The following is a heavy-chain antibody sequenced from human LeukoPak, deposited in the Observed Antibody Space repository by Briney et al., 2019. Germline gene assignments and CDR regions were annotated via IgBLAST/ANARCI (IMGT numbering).Heavy chain of an antibody. J-gene: IGHJ6*04. Sequence: GGSLRLSCAASGFTFSSYEMNWVRQAPGKGLEWVSYISSSGSTIYYADSAKGRFTISRDNAKNSLYLQMNSLRAEDTAVYYCARVRSRGWGGYDPLSRGMDVWGKGTTVTVSS. V-gene: IGHV3-48*03. CDR2: ISSSGSTI. CDR3: ARVRSRGWGGYDPLSRGMDV. CDR1: GFTFSSYE. D-gene: IGHD5-12*01.